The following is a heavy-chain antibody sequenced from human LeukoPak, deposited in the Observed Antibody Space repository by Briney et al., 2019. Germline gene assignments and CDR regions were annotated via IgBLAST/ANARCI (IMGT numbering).Heavy chain of an antibody. CDR2: INPNGGDT. D-gene: IGHD2-8*01. J-gene: IGHJ4*02. Sequence: ASVKVSCKASGYTFTGYYIHWVRQAPGQGLEWMGWINPNGGDTNYAQKFQGRVTMTRDTSISTAYMEMSRLRFDDTAVYYCTCGGNGHLTLDYWGQGALVTVSS. CDR1: GYTFTGYY. CDR3: TCGGNGHLTLDY. V-gene: IGHV1-2*02.